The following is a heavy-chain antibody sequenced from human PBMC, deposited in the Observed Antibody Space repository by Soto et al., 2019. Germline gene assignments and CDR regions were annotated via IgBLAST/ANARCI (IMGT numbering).Heavy chain of an antibody. CDR2: ISGPSIYI. CDR3: ERGVLYGFNS. J-gene: IGHJ6*02. CDR1: GFTFSGYS. D-gene: IGHD2-2*02. Sequence: EVQLVESGGGLVKPGGSLRLSCVASGFTFSGYSINWFRQAPGKGLEWVSYISGPSIYIYYADSVKGRFTVSRDNAKTAVDEKVNSLRAEDTTVYYYERGVLYGFNSGGQGDTV. V-gene: IGHV3-21*01.